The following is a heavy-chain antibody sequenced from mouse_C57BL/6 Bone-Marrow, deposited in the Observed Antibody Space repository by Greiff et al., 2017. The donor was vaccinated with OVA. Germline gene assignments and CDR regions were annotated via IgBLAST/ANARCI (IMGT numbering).Heavy chain of an antibody. CDR1: GYTFTSYD. CDR3: ARLGLGPLFDY. J-gene: IGHJ2*01. Sequence: VKLMESGPELVKPGASVKLSCKASGYTFTSYDINWVKQRPGQGLEWIGWIYPRDGSTKYNEKFKGKATLTVDTSSSTAYMELHSLTSEDSAVYFCARLGLGPLFDYWGQGTTLTVSS. V-gene: IGHV1-85*01. CDR2: IYPRDGST. D-gene: IGHD3-3*01.